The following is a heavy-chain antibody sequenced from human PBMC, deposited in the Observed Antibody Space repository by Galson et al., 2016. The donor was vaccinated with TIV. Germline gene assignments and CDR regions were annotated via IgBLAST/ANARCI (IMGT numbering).Heavy chain of an antibody. CDR2: DRGPGDEWAGTMKPVFGPA. J-gene: IGHJ4*02. Sequence: SVKVSCKASGYTFNKYGVTRVRQAPGQGLEWMGGIMPIFDRGPGDEWAGTMKPVFGPAKYAQNFQGRVTLTADESSSTAYMELSSLRPEDTALYYCARGDYFDNSGYSDYWGQGTLVTVSS. V-gene: IGHV1-69*10. CDR1: GYTFNKYG. D-gene: IGHD3-22*01. CDR3: ARGDYFDNSGYSDY.